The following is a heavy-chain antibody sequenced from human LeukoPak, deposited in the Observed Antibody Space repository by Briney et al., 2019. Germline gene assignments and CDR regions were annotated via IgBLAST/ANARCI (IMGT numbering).Heavy chain of an antibody. D-gene: IGHD4-11*01. Sequence: GASVKVSCKASGYTFTNHGITWVRQAPGQGLEWMGWISAHDGNTNYAQKLQGRVTMTTDTSTSTAYMELRSLRSDDTAVYYCARVFLGQKRGVDYSNYSFDYWGQGTLVTVSS. J-gene: IGHJ4*02. CDR1: GYTFTNHG. CDR3: ARVFLGQKRGVDYSNYSFDY. CDR2: ISAHDGNT. V-gene: IGHV1-18*01.